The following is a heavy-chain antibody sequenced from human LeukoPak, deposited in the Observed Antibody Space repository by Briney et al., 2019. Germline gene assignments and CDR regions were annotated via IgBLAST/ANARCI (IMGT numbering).Heavy chain of an antibody. V-gene: IGHV3-23*01. D-gene: IGHD3-22*01. CDR1: GFTFSRLA. J-gene: IGHJ4*02. Sequence: QPGGSLRLSCAASGFTFSRLAMTWVRQAPGKGLEWVSTISASGPYYADAVRDRFTISRDNSRNTLSLQMDSLRAEDTAVYYCAKDHESDGYPCLDHWGLGTLVTVSS. CDR2: ISASGP. CDR3: AKDHESDGYPCLDH.